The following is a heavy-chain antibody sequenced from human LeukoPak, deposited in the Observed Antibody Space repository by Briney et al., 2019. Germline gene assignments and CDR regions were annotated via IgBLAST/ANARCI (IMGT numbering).Heavy chain of an antibody. CDR1: GFTFSSYW. CDR2: IKQQGSEK. Sequence: PGGSLRLSCAASGFTFSSYWMTWVRQAPGKGLEWVANIKQQGSEKYYVDFAEGRFTISRDNAKNSLYLQMNSLRAEDTAMYYCARGSTTVAHRGGFDSWGQGTLVTVSS. CDR3: ARGSTTVAHRGGFDS. V-gene: IGHV3-7*01. D-gene: IGHD4-23*01. J-gene: IGHJ4*02.